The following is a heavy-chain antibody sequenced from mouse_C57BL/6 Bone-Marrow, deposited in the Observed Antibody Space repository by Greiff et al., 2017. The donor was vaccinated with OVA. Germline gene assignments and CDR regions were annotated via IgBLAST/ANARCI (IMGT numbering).Heavy chain of an antibody. CDR1: GYTFTDHT. V-gene: IGHV1-78*01. D-gene: IGHD2-1*01. Sequence: VKLVESDAELVKPGASVKISCKVSGYTFTDHTIHWMKQRPDQGLEWIGYIYPRDGSTKYNEKLKGKATLTADKSSSTAYMQLNSLTSEDSAVYFCAKDLLWPYYYAMDYWGQGTSVTVSS. J-gene: IGHJ4*01. CDR2: IYPRDGST. CDR3: AKDLLWPYYYAMDY.